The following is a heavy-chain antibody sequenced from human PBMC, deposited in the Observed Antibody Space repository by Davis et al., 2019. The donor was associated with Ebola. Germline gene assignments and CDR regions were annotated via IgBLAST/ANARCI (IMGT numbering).Heavy chain of an antibody. V-gene: IGHV1-69*04. CDR1: GGTFSSYA. Sequence: SVKVSCKASGGTFSSYAINWVRQAPGRGLEWMGRIIPMHDVTNYSKKFQDRVTFSADTSTSTMYLTLTSLTSEDTAIYHCARGPWVITARRGLTLDFWGQGTLVTVSS. D-gene: IGHD3-10*01. CDR3: ARGPWVITARRGLTLDF. CDR2: IIPMHDVT. J-gene: IGHJ4*02.